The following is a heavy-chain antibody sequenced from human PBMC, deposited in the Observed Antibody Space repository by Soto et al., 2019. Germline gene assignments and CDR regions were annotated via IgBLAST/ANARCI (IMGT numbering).Heavy chain of an antibody. J-gene: IGHJ4*02. CDR3: ARGGLNWNYYFDY. D-gene: IGHD1-7*01. CDR2: IYYSGST. V-gene: IGHV4-59*01. CDR1: GASISSYY. Sequence: SETLSLTFTVSGASISSYYWSWIRQPPGKGLEWIGYIYYSGSTNYNPSLKSRVTLSVDTSKNHFSLKLSSVTAADTAVYYCARGGLNWNYYFDYWGQGTLVTVSS.